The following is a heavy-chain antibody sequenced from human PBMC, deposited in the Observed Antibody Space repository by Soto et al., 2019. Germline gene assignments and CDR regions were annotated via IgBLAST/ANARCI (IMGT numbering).Heavy chain of an antibody. CDR3: ARDTALPTSLRDDFFYFGMDV. D-gene: IGHD3-3*01. CDR2: ISARDT. V-gene: IGHV1-18*04. Sequence: RASVKVSCKASGYIFASHGISWVRQAPGQGLEWMGWISARDTNYAQKFQDRVTMTTDTSTDTAYMELRSLRSDDTAVYFCARDTALPTSLRDDFFYFGMDVWGQGTTVTVSS. CDR1: GYIFASHG. J-gene: IGHJ6*02.